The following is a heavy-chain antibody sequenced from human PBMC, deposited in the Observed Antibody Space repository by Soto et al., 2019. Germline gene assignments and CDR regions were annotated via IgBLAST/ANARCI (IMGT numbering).Heavy chain of an antibody. Sequence: PGGSLRLSCAASGFTFSSYAMRWVRQAPGKGLEWVSAISGSGGSTYYADSVKGRFTISRDNSKNTLYLQMNSLRAEDTAVYYCAKAGGSGSYDDTYFDYWGQGTLVTVSS. D-gene: IGHD3-10*01. V-gene: IGHV3-23*01. CDR1: GFTFSSYA. J-gene: IGHJ4*02. CDR3: AKAGGSGSYDDTYFDY. CDR2: ISGSGGST.